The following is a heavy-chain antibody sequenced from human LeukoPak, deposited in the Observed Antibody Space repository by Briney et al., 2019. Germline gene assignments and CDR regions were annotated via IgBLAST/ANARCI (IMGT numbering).Heavy chain of an antibody. V-gene: IGHV4-59*08. CDR1: GGSISSYY. CDR3: ARQVYGIGAFDI. CDR2: IYYSGST. J-gene: IGHJ3*02. Sequence: SETLSLTCTASGGSISSYYWNWIRQPPGKGLEWIGYIYYSGSTNYNPSLKSRVTISVDTSKNQFSLKLSSVTAADTAVYYCARQVYGIGAFDIWGQGTMVTVSS. D-gene: IGHD2-8*01.